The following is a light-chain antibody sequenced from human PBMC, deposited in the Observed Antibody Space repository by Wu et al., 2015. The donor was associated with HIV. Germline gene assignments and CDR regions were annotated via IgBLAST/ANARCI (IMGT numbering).Light chain of an antibody. Sequence: DIQVTQSPSTLSAHVGDRVTITCRASQNIHIWLAWHQQKPGRAPKRLIYKASNRDGWVPSRFSGSGSGTEFNLTINSLQPEDFATYYCHQYETRDKTFGQGTTVE. CDR2: KAS. CDR1: QNIHIW. J-gene: IGKJ1*01. CDR3: HQYETRDKT. V-gene: IGKV1-5*03.